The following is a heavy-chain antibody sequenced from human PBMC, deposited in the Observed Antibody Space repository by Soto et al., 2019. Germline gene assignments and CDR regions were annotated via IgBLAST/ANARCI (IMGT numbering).Heavy chain of an antibody. J-gene: IGHJ6*02. D-gene: IGHD2-8*01. CDR1: GFTFSNYG. CDR2: VSANNGHT. Sequence: ASVKVSCKTSGFTFSNYGLNWVRQAPGQGLEWIGWVSANNGHTNYAQNLQGRVSMTTDTSTSTAYMELRGLTFDDTAVYYCARDIESVTAKHFFYYYAMDVWGQGTTVTVSS. CDR3: ARDIESVTAKHFFYYYAMDV. V-gene: IGHV1-18*01.